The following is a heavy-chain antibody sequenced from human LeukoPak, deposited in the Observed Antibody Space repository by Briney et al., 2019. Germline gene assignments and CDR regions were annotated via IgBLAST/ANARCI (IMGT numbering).Heavy chain of an antibody. CDR1: GFTFSSYA. D-gene: IGHD4-23*01. J-gene: IGHJ5*02. CDR2: ISYDGSNK. Sequence: GGSLRLSCAASGFTFSSYAMHWVRQAPGKGLEWVAVISYDGSNKYSTDSVKGRFSISRDNSKNTVFLQMNSLRPQDTAVYYWAKGPYGGPSNWFDPWGQGTLVTVSS. CDR3: AKGPYGGPSNWFDP. V-gene: IGHV3-30*18.